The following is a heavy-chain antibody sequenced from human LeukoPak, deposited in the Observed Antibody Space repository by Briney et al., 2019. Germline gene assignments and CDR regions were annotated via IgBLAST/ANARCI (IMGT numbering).Heavy chain of an antibody. Sequence: GGSLRLSCAASGFTVSSNYMSWVRQAPGKGLEWVSVIYSGGSTYYADSVKGRFTISRDNSKNTLYLQMNSLRAEDTAVYYCARHRYYDSSGYYSGFGYFDLWGRGTLVTVSS. CDR3: ARHRYYDSSGYYSGFGYFDL. CDR1: GFTVSSNY. CDR2: IYSGGST. V-gene: IGHV3-53*01. D-gene: IGHD3-22*01. J-gene: IGHJ2*01.